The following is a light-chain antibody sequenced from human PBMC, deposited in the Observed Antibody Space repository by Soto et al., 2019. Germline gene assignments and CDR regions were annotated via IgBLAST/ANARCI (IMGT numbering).Light chain of an antibody. CDR2: EPS. J-gene: IGKJ4*01. Sequence: EIVLTQSPATLSLSPGERATLSCRASQRVSSYLAWYQQKPGQAPRFLIYEPSTTATGIPDRFSASGSWTDLTLTTRTLKPEDVSLYYCHPRVNWHLSFGGGTKVEIK. CDR3: HPRVNWHLS. V-gene: IGKV3-11*01. CDR1: QRVSSY.